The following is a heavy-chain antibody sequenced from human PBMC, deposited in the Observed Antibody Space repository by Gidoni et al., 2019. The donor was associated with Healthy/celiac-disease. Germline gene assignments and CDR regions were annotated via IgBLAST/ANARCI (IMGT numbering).Heavy chain of an antibody. CDR2: ISSSSSYI. D-gene: IGHD5-12*01. CDR3: ARKEENGYTAYY. J-gene: IGHJ4*02. Sequence: EVQLVESGGGLVKPGGSLRLSCAASGFTFSSYSMNWVRQAPGKGLEWVSSISSSSSYIYYADSVKGRFTISRDNAKNSLYLQMNSLRAEDTAVYYCARKEENGYTAYYWGQGTLVTVSS. V-gene: IGHV3-21*01. CDR1: GFTFSSYS.